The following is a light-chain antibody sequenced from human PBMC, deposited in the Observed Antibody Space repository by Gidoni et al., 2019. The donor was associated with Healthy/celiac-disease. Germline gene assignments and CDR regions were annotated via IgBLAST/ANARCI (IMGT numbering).Light chain of an antibody. CDR2: KAS. Sequence: DIQMTQSPPTLSAFVGDRVTITCRASQSISSWLAWYQQKPRKAPKLLISKASTLESGVPSRFSGSGAGTEFALTISSLQPDDFATYYCKQYSSYSWTFGQGTKVEIK. CDR3: KQYSSYSWT. V-gene: IGKV1-5*03. J-gene: IGKJ1*01. CDR1: QSISSW.